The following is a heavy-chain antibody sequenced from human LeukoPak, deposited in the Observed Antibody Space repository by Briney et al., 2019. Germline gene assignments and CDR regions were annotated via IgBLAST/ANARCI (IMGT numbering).Heavy chain of an antibody. D-gene: IGHD3-16*01. Sequence: GESRQISCQGSGYNFTSYWIGRVRQLPGKGLEWMGIIYLGDSDTRYSPSFQGQVTISADKSISTAYLQWSSLKASDTAMYYCARPLYNRRLVHIDAFDIWGQGTMVTVSS. CDR1: GYNFTSYW. CDR2: IYLGDSDT. J-gene: IGHJ3*02. CDR3: ARPLYNRRLVHIDAFDI. V-gene: IGHV5-51*01.